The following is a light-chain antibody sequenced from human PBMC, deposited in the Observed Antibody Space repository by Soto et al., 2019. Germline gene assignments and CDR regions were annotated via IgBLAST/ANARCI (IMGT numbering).Light chain of an antibody. CDR3: QQYYSTPPT. CDR2: WAS. V-gene: IGKV4-1*01. CDR1: QSVLYSSNNKNY. Sequence: DIVMTQSPDSLAVSLGERATINRKSSQSVLYSSNNKNYLAWYQQKPGQPPKLLIYWASTRESGAPDRFSGSGSGTDFTLTISSLQAEDVAVYYCQQYYSTPPTFGQGTKVEIK. J-gene: IGKJ1*01.